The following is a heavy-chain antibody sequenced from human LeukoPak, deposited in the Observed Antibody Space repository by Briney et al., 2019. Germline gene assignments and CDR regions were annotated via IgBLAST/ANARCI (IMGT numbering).Heavy chain of an antibody. J-gene: IGHJ4*02. V-gene: IGHV4-39*01. CDR3: ASRYYYDSSGQSLIDY. CDR2: IYYSGST. CDR1: GGSISSSSYY. D-gene: IGHD3-22*01. Sequence: KPSETLSLTCTVSGGSISSSSYYWGWIRQPPGKGLEWIGSIYYSGSTYYNPSLKSRVTISVDTSKNQFSLKLGSVTAADTAVYYCASRYYYDSSGQSLIDYWGQGTLVTVSS.